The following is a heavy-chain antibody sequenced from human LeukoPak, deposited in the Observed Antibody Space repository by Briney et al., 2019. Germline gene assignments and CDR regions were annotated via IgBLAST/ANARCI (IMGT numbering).Heavy chain of an antibody. J-gene: IGHJ5*02. CDR1: GFTFSSYG. D-gene: IGHD5-18*01. CDR2: ISGSGGST. Sequence: GGSLRLSCAASGFTFSSYGMSWVRQAPGKGLEWVSAISGSGGSTYYADSVKGRFTISRDNSKNKLYLQMNSLRVEDTAVYYCARVIRYSYGEGFDPWGQGTLVTVSS. CDR3: ARVIRYSYGEGFDP. V-gene: IGHV3-23*01.